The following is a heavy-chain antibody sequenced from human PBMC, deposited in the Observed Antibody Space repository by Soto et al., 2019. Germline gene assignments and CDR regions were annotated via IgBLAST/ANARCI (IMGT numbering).Heavy chain of an antibody. Sequence: QVTLKESGPVLVKPTETLTLTCTISGFSLSNGRMGVSWIRQPPGRALEWLAHFFSDAERSYSTSMQSRLTMSQDTSGTQVVLTMTNMDPQDTGTYFCAWMSADSASRAYSLDVGGPGTQVTVSS. D-gene: IGHD2-15*01. CDR3: AWMSADSASRAYSLDV. V-gene: IGHV2-26*03. CDR2: FFSDAER. J-gene: IGHJ4*03. CDR1: GFSLSNGRMG.